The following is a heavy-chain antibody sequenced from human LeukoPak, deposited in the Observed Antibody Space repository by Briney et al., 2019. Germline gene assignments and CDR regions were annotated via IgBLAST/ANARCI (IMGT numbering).Heavy chain of an antibody. Sequence: PGGSLRPSCAASGFTFSSYAMSWVRQAPGKGLEWVSAISGSGGSTYYADSVKGRFTISRDNSKNTLYLQMNSLRAEDTAVYYCATSLRITMIVVVGPFDYWGQGTLVTVSS. CDR1: GFTFSSYA. J-gene: IGHJ4*02. CDR3: ATSLRITMIVVVGPFDY. D-gene: IGHD3-22*01. V-gene: IGHV3-23*01. CDR2: ISGSGGST.